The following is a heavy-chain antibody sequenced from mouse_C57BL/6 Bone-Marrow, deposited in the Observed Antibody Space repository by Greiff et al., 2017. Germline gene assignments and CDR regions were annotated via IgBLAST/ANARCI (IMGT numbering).Heavy chain of an antibody. Sequence: QVQLKQPGAELVKPGASVKLSCKASGYTFTSYWMHWVKQRPGQGLEWIGMLSPNSGSTNYNEKFKGKATLTVAKSSSTAYRQLSSLTSEDSAVYYCAIFHYYYYDYWGQGTTLSVSS. CDR1: GYTFTSYW. CDR2: LSPNSGST. V-gene: IGHV1-64*01. J-gene: IGHJ2*01. D-gene: IGHD1-2*01. CDR3: AIFHYYYYDY.